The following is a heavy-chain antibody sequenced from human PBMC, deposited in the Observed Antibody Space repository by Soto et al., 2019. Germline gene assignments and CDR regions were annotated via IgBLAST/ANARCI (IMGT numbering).Heavy chain of an antibody. CDR2: IYHSGST. D-gene: IGHD2-2*02. V-gene: IGHV4-4*02. CDR1: GGSISSSNW. CDR3: ARDSTNPGYCSSTSCYTGFDY. Sequence: SETLSLTCAVSGGSISSSNWWSWVRQPPGKGLEWIGEIYHSGSTNYNPSLKSRVTISVDKSKNQFSLKLSSVTAADTAVYYCARDSTNPGYCSSTSCYTGFDYWGQGTLVTVSS. J-gene: IGHJ4*02.